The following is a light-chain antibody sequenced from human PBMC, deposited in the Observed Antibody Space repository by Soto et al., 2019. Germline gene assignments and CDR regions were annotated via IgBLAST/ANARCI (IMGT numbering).Light chain of an antibody. CDR2: DDN. Sequence: QSVLTQPPSASGTPGQRVTISCSGSSSNIGSNYVYWYQQLPGTAPKLLVFDDNQRPSGVPDRFSDSKSGTSASLAISGLRSEDEADYYCAAWDNSLSDRVFGGGTKVTVL. CDR3: AAWDNSLSDRV. CDR1: SSNIGSNY. V-gene: IGLV1-47*02. J-gene: IGLJ3*02.